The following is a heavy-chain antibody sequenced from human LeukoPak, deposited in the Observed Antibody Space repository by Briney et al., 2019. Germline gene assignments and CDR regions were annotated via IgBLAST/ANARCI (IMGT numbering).Heavy chain of an antibody. D-gene: IGHD2-2*01. CDR3: ARAGVCSSTSCYADLSYYYYGMDV. CDR1: GYTFTSYG. CDR2: ISPYIGNT. Sequence: ASVKVSCKASGYTFTSYGISWVRQAPGQGLEWMGWISPYIGNTNYAQKLQGGVTITTDTSTSTAYMELTSRRSDDTAVYYGARAGVCSSTSCYADLSYYYYGMDVWGKGTTVTVSS. V-gene: IGHV1-18*04. J-gene: IGHJ6*04.